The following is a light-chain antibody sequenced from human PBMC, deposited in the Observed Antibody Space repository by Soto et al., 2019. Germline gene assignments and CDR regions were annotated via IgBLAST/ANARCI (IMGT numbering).Light chain of an antibody. V-gene: IGKV1-5*01. CDR1: QSISSW. CDR2: DAS. J-gene: IGKJ3*01. CDR3: QHYGSSVFT. Sequence: DIQMTQSPSTLSASVGDRVTITCRASQSISSWLAWYQQKPGKAPKLLIYDASSLESGVPSRFSGSGSGTEFTLTISSLQPDDVAVYYCQHYGSSVFTFGPGTKVDIK.